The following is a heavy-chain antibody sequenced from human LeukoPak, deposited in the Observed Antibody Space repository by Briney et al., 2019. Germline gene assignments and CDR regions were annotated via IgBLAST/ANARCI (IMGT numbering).Heavy chain of an antibody. CDR2: IYSGGST. Sequence: GGSLRLSCAASEFSVGSNYMTWVRQAPGKGLEWVSLIYSGGSTYYADSVKGRFTISRDNSKNTLYLQMNSLRAEDTAVYYCAKWGIAVAVGFDYWGQGTLVTVSS. CDR1: EFSVGSNY. D-gene: IGHD6-19*01. J-gene: IGHJ4*02. V-gene: IGHV3-66*01. CDR3: AKWGIAVAVGFDY.